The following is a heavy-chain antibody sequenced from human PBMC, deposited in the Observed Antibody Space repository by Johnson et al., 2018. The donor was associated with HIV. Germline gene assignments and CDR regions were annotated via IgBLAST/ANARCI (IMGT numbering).Heavy chain of an antibody. Sequence: QVQLMESGGGVVRPGGSLRLSCAASGIIFSDYYMSWIRQAPGKGLEWVSYISSSGSTIYYADSVKGRFSISRDNVKNSLYLQMNSLRAEDTAVYYCAKDRPRGGSSGMGGAFDIWGQGTMVTVSS. CDR3: AKDRPRGGSSGMGGAFDI. V-gene: IGHV3-11*04. CDR1: GIIFSDYY. J-gene: IGHJ3*02. CDR2: ISSSGSTI. D-gene: IGHD5-12*01.